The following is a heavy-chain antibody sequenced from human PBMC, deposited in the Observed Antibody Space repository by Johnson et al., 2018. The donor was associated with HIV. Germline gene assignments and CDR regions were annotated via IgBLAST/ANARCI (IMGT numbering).Heavy chain of an antibody. CDR3: AKDRNWGWPVWAFDI. CDR2: IQYDGTNK. CDR1: GFTFSSYG. Sequence: QMLLVESGGGVVQPGGSLRLSCAASGFTFSSYGMHWVRQVPGNGLEWVTFIQYDGTNKYYADSVKGRFTISRDNSKNTLYLQMNSLRAEDTAVYYCAKDRNWGWPVWAFDIWGQGTMVTVSS. V-gene: IGHV3-30*02. D-gene: IGHD3-16*01. J-gene: IGHJ3*02.